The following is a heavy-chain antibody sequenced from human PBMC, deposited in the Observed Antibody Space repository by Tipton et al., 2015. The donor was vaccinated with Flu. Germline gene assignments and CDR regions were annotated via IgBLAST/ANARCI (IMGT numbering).Heavy chain of an antibody. CDR2: IKQDGSEK. J-gene: IGHJ2*01. Sequence: GSLRLSCAASGFTLRSYGMSWVRQAPGKGLEWVANIKQDGSEKYYVDSVKGRFTISRVNAKNSLDLQMNSLRAEDTAVYYCVRQNSGWFFDLWGRGALVTVSS. CDR1: GFTLRSYG. CDR3: VRQNSGWFFDL. D-gene: IGHD6-19*01. V-gene: IGHV3-7*01.